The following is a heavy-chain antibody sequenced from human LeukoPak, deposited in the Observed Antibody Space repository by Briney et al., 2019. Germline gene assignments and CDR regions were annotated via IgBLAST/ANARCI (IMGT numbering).Heavy chain of an antibody. V-gene: IGHV3-23*01. D-gene: IGHD5-12*01. J-gene: IGHJ4*02. CDR1: GFTFSSSA. CDR3: ARDQLAYSGYDTLFDY. Sequence: PGGSLRLSCAASGFTFSSSAMSWVRQAPGKGLEWVSAISNNGGYTYYADSVQGRFTISRDNSKNTLYLQLNSLRPEDTAVYYCARDQLAYSGYDTLFDYWGQGTLVTVSS. CDR2: ISNNGGYT.